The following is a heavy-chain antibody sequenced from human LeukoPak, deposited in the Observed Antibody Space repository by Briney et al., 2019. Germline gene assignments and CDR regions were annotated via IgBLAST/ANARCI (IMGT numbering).Heavy chain of an antibody. V-gene: IGHV1-8*01. Sequence: GASVKVSCKASGYTFTNDDISWVRQATGQGLEWIGKMNPNSGNTGYAQKFQGRVTMTRSTSVSTVHMELNSLTPEDTAVYFCARSASGTGYTAWGQGTLVTVSS. D-gene: IGHD3-9*01. CDR3: ARSASGTGYTA. CDR2: MNPNSGNT. J-gene: IGHJ4*02. CDR1: GYTFTNDD.